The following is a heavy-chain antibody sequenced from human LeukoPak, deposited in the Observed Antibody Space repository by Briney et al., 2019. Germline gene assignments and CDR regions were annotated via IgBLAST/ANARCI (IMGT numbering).Heavy chain of an antibody. CDR1: GFTFSSYA. CDR2: ISGSGGST. CDR3: AKEVIAVAGYDLDY. Sequence: GGSLRLSCAASGFTFSSYAMSWVRQAPGKGLEWVSAISGSGGSTYCADSVKGRLTISRDNSKNTLYLQMNSLRAEDTAVYYCAKEVIAVAGYDLDYWGQGTLVTVSS. J-gene: IGHJ4*02. V-gene: IGHV3-23*01. D-gene: IGHD6-19*01.